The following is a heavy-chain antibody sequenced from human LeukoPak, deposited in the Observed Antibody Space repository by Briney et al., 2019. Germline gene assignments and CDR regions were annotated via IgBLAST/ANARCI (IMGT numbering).Heavy chain of an antibody. CDR1: GITFNNYW. V-gene: IGHV3-7*01. CDR3: ATASYGSGWPY. Sequence: GSLRLSCAASGITFNNYWMGWVRQAPGKGLEWVATINRDGSEIYYVDSVKGRFTISRDNAENSLYLQMISLRGEDTAIYYCATASYGSGWPYWGQGTLVTVSS. CDR2: INRDGSEI. D-gene: IGHD6-19*01. J-gene: IGHJ4*02.